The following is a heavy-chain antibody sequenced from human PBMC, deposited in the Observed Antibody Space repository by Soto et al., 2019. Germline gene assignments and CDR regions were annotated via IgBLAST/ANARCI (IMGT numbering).Heavy chain of an antibody. Sequence: GGSLRLSCAASVFSFSNYAMSWVRQAPGKGLEWVSAISSSGGSTYYADSVKGRFTISRDNSKNTLYLQMNSLRAEDTAVYYCAKDSEEYDFWSGYYSRWFDPWGQGTLVTVSS. J-gene: IGHJ5*02. CDR2: ISSSGGST. CDR3: AKDSEEYDFWSGYYSRWFDP. D-gene: IGHD3-3*01. V-gene: IGHV3-23*01. CDR1: VFSFSNYA.